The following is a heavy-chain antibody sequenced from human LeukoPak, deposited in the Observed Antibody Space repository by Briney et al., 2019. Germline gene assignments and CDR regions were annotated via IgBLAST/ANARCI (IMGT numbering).Heavy chain of an antibody. CDR3: ARTGRGIIMIVVVILDY. J-gene: IGHJ4*02. CDR1: GFTFSSYA. Sequence: GGSLRLSCAASGFTFSSYAMSWVRQAPGKGLEWVSAISGSGGSTYYADSVKGRFTISRDNSKNTLYLQMNSLRAEDTAVYYCARTGRGIIMIVVVILDYWGQGTLVTVSS. D-gene: IGHD3-22*01. CDR2: ISGSGGST. V-gene: IGHV3-23*01.